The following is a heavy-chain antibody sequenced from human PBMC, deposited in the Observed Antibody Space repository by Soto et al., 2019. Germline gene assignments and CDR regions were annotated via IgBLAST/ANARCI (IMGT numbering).Heavy chain of an antibody. CDR2: TYFRSKWYN. J-gene: IGHJ5*02. D-gene: IGHD5-12*01. Sequence: LSLTCAISGDSVSSNTASWNWIRQSPSRGLEWLGRTYFRSKWYNDYAVSVKSRIIINPDTSNNQFSLQLNSVTPEDTAVYFCAKGDNLGPKTGYAFDPWGQGILVTVSS. CDR3: AKGDNLGPKTGYAFDP. V-gene: IGHV6-1*01. CDR1: GDSVSSNTAS.